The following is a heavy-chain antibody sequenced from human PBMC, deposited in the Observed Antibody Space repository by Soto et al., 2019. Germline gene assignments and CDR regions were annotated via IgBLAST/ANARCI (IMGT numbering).Heavy chain of an antibody. CDR2: IYPGDSDT. D-gene: IGHD2-2*01. CDR3: ARRQGGYCSSTACMGWFDP. CDR1: EYSFTIYW. J-gene: IGHJ5*02. V-gene: IGHV5-51*01. Sequence: GESLKISCETSEYSFTIYWIAWVRQMPGKGLEWMGIIYPGDSDTRYSPSFQDQVTISADKSVSTAYLQWNSLKASDTAIYYCARRQGGYCSSTACMGWFDPWGQGTLVTVSS.